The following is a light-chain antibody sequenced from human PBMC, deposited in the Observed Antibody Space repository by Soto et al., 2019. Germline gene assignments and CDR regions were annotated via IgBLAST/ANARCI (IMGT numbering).Light chain of an antibody. V-gene: IGLV2-14*01. CDR2: AVS. CDR3: SSFTTNSTYV. Sequence: QSALTQPASVSGSPGQSITISCTGTSSDVGANIFVSWYQQHPGKAPKLMIYAVSSRPSGVSQRFSGSKSGNTASLTISGLQAEDEADYYCSSFTTNSTYVFGTGTQLTVL. CDR1: SSDVGANIF. J-gene: IGLJ1*01.